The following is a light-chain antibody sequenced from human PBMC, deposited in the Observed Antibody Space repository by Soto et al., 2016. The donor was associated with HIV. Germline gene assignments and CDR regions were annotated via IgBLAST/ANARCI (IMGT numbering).Light chain of an antibody. Sequence: SYELTQPPSVSVAPGKTARITCGGNNIVSKSVHWYQQKPGQAPVLVVYDDSDRPSGIPDRFSGSNSGNTATLTITRVEAGDEADYYCQLWDNNRDHPSYVFGTGTTVTVL. J-gene: IGLJ1*01. CDR3: QLWDNNRDHPSYV. V-gene: IGLV3-21*03. CDR1: NIVSKS. CDR2: DDS.